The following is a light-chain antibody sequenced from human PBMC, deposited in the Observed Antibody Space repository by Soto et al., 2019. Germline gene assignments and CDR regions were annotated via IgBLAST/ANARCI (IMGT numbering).Light chain of an antibody. Sequence: DIQMTQSPSSLSASMGDRVAITCRASQAISNSLAWYQQKPGKSPQLLIYAASTLQSGVPSRFSGSGSGTDFTLTISGLQPEDLATYYCQSYNTARPTCGQGTRLEIK. CDR3: QSYNTARPT. CDR2: AAS. CDR1: QAISNS. J-gene: IGKJ5*01. V-gene: IGKV1-27*01.